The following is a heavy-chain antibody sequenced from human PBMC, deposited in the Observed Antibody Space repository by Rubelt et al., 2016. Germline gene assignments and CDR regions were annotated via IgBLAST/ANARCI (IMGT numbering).Heavy chain of an antibody. V-gene: IGHV3-15*01. D-gene: IGHD4-11*01. CDR2: IKRQADGGTT. CDR1: GFTFSNAW. Sequence: EVQLEESGGSLVKPGGSLRLSCAASGFTFSNAWMSWFRQAPGKGLEWVGRIKRQADGGTTQYAAPVKGRFTISRDDSKNTLYLQMNRLKTEDTAVYYCTADRRVTALFDSWGQGTLVTVSS. J-gene: IGHJ4*02. CDR3: TADRRVTALFDS.